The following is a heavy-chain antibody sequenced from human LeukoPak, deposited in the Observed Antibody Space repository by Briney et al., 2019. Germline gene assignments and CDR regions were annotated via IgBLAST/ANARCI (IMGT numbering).Heavy chain of an antibody. CDR1: GDSISSNNYY. CDR2: IYYSGNI. D-gene: IGHD5-24*01. CDR3: AREGDGYNKYYFDY. Sequence: PSETLSLTCTVSGDSISSNNYYWGWIRQPPGKGLEFIGSIYYSGNIYYNPSLKSRVTISVDTSKNQFSLKLSSVTAADTAVYYCAREGDGYNKYYFDYWGQGTLVTVSS. V-gene: IGHV4-39*07. J-gene: IGHJ4*02.